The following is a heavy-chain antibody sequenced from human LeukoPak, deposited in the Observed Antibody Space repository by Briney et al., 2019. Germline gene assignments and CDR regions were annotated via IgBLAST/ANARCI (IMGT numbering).Heavy chain of an antibody. CDR3: AKDPRVATIEIFDY. J-gene: IGHJ4*02. Sequence: GGPLRLSCAASGFTFSSYAMSWVRQAPGKGLEWVSAISGGGGVTYYADSVKGRFTISRDNSKNTLYLQMNSLRAEDTAVYYCAKDPRVATIEIFDYWGQGTLVTVSS. CDR1: GFTFSSYA. CDR2: ISGGGGVT. V-gene: IGHV3-23*01. D-gene: IGHD5-12*01.